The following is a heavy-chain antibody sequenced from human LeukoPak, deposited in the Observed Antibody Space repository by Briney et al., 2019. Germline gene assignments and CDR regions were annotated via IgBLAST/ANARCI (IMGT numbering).Heavy chain of an antibody. D-gene: IGHD3-16*02. J-gene: IGHJ4*02. CDR1: GFTFSSYW. CDR2: IKQDGSEK. CDR3: ARVKYGKYDYVWGSYRYFDY. V-gene: IGHV3-7*01. Sequence: GGSLRLSCAASGFTFSSYWMSWVRQAPGKGLEWVANIKQDGSEKYYVDSVKGRFTISRDNAKNSLYLQMNSLRAEDTAVYYCARVKYGKYDYVWGSYRYFDYWGQGTLVTVSS.